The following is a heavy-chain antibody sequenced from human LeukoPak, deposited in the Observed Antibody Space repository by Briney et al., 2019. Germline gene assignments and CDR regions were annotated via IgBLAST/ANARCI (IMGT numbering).Heavy chain of an antibody. D-gene: IGHD3-22*01. CDR2: IYSGGST. CDR3: ARDLDYYDSSGYYRYFDY. V-gene: IGHV3-53*01. J-gene: IGHJ4*02. CDR1: GFTVSSNY. Sequence: GGSLRLSCAASGFTVSSNYMSWVRQAPGKGLEWVSVIYSGGSTYYADSVKGRFTISRDNSKNTLYLQMNSLRAEDTAVYYCARDLDYYDSSGYYRYFDYWGQGTLVTVSS.